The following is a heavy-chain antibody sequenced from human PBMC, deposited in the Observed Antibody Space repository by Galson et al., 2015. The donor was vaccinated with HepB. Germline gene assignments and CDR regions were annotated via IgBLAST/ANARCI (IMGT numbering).Heavy chain of an antibody. CDR2: ISWNSGSI. Sequence: SLRLSCAASGFTFDDYAMHWVRQAPGKGLEWVSGISWNSGSIGYADSVKGRFTISRGNAKNSLYLQMNSLRAEDTALYYCAKDPSGKYYGMDVWGQGTTVTVSS. J-gene: IGHJ6*02. V-gene: IGHV3-9*01. CDR1: GFTFDDYA. CDR3: AKDPSGKYYGMDV.